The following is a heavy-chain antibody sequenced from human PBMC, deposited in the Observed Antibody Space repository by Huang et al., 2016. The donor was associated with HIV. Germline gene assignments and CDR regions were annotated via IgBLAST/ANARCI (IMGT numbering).Heavy chain of an antibody. D-gene: IGHD3-10*01. CDR2: TFPNGMP. J-gene: IGHJ6*03. V-gene: IGHV4-61*09. CDR3: AREVAYRVRGVTTYFYYNMGV. CDR1: GDSLSGGSYS. Sequence: QLHLQESGPGLVRPSQTLSLTLAVSGDSLSGGSYSWSWLRRPAGAGLALIGHTFPNGMPNYNPTLTSRVTISVDSSKKRLSLQLASVTEGDTAVYFCAREVAYRVRGVTTYFYYNMGVWGRGTTVTVSS.